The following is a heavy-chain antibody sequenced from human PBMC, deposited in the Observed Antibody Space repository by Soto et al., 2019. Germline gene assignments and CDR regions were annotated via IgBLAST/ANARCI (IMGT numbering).Heavy chain of an antibody. CDR3: SKGGYNNYLDY. CDR2: ISGSGGRT. CDR1: GFTFSSYA. D-gene: IGHD5-12*01. V-gene: IGHV3-23*01. Sequence: GGSLRLSCAASGFTFSSYAMSWVRQAPGKGLEWVSGISGSGGRTYYAESVKGRFTSPGDNSKNTLWLQMNSLRADDTAAYYCSKGGYNNYLDYWVQVILVTVSS. J-gene: IGHJ4*02.